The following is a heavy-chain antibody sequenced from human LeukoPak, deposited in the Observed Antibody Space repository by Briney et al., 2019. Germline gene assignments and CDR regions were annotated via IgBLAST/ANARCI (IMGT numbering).Heavy chain of an antibody. D-gene: IGHD2-2*01. J-gene: IGHJ4*02. CDR2: ISGSGGST. CDR1: GFTFSSYA. Sequence: GGSLRLSCAASGFTFSSYAMSWVRQAPGKGLEWVSAISGSGGSTYYADSVKGRFTISRDNAKNTLYLQMNSLRAEDTAVYYCARAVVPAATHYFDYWGQGTLVTVSS. CDR3: ARAVVPAATHYFDY. V-gene: IGHV3-23*01.